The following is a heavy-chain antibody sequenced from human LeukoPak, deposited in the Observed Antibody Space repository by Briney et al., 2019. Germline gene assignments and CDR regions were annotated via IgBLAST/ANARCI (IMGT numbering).Heavy chain of an antibody. V-gene: IGHV3-48*03. CDR1: GFSFSAFE. Sequence: PGGSLRLSCAASGFSFSAFEMNWVRQAPGKGLEWDSYISRSAGSTTYYADSVKGRFTISRDNAKNSLFLQMNSLRVEDTALYYCARNGGNSNWYFDLWGRGTLVTVSS. CDR2: ISRSAGSTT. CDR3: ARNGGNSNWYFDL. J-gene: IGHJ2*01. D-gene: IGHD4-23*01.